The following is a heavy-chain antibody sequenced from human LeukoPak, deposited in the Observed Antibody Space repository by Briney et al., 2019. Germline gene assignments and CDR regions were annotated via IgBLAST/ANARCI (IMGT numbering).Heavy chain of an antibody. CDR3: ARCYKNYYYYMDV. CDR2: IYPGDSDT. CDR1: GYSFTSYW. V-gene: IGHV5-51*01. D-gene: IGHD5-24*01. Sequence: GESLKISCKGSGYSFTSYWIGWVRQMPGKGLEWMGIIYPGDSDTRYSPSFQGQVTISADKSISTAYLQWSSLKASDTAMYYCARCYKNYYYYMDVWGKGITVTVSS. J-gene: IGHJ6*03.